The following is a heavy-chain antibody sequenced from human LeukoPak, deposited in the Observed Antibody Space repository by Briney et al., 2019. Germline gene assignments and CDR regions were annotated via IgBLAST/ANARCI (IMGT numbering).Heavy chain of an antibody. V-gene: IGHV4-4*02. CDR2: IYHSGST. CDR3: ARVSEMATITGAFDI. CDR1: GGSISSSNW. Sequence: SETLSLTCAVSGGSISSSNWWSWVRQPPGKGLEWIGEIYHSGSTNYNPSLKSRVTISVDKSKNQFSLKLSSVTAADTAVYYCARVSEMATITGAFDIWGQGTMVTVSS. D-gene: IGHD5-24*01. J-gene: IGHJ3*02.